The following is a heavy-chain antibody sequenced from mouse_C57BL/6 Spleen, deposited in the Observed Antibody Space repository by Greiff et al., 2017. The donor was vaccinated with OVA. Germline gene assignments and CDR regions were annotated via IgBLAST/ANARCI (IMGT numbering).Heavy chain of an antibody. D-gene: IGHD1-1*02. J-gene: IGHJ4*01. CDR1: GYSITSGYY. CDR2: ISYDGSN. CDR3: ARGGWDSAMDY. V-gene: IGHV3-6*01. Sequence: VQLKQSGPGLVKPSQSLSLTCSVTGYSITSGYYWNWIRQFPGNKLEWMGYISYDGSNNYNPSLKNRISITRDTSKNQFFLKLNSVTTEDTATYYCARGGWDSAMDYWGQGTSVTVSS.